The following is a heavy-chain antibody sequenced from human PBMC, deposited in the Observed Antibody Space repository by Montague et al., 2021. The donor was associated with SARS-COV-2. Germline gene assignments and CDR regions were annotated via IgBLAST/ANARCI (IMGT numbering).Heavy chain of an antibody. CDR2: INHSGSS. CDR3: ARAQVTIVGVLIMLPAAGAVDV. D-gene: IGHD3-3*02. V-gene: IGHV4-34*01. Sequence: SETLSLTCAVYGGSFTGYYWTWIRERPGKGREWVGEINHSGSSDYNPSLESRGTMSVDTSKNQFSLRLNSVSAADTAVYACARAQVTIVGVLIMLPAAGAVDVWGQGTPVTVSS. J-gene: IGHJ3*01. CDR1: GGSFTGYY.